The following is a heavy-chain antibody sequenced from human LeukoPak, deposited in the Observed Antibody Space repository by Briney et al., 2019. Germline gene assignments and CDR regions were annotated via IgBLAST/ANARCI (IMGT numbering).Heavy chain of an antibody. V-gene: IGHV3-33*01. CDR3: ARPYDILTGYYPFLDY. Sequence: PGRSLRLSCAASEFTFSNYAMHWVRQAPGKGLEWVAVIWHDGSNKFYADSVKGRFTISRDYSKNTLSLQMSSLRAEDTAVYYCARPYDILTGYYPFLDYWGQGTLVTVSS. CDR2: IWHDGSNK. CDR1: EFTFSNYA. D-gene: IGHD3-9*01. J-gene: IGHJ4*02.